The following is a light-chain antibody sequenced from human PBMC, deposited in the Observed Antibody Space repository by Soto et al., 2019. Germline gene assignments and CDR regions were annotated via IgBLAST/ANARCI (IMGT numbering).Light chain of an antibody. CDR1: QSVRSSL. CDR2: GAS. CDR3: HMYSSPWT. J-gene: IGKJ1*01. Sequence: ETVLTQSPGTLSLSPGERATLSCRASQSVRSSLLAWYQHKPGQTPRLLIYGASSRATGIPDRFSGSGSGNDFTLTRSRLKPEDFDVYYYHMYSSPWTIGQGTKVKIK. V-gene: IGKV3-20*01.